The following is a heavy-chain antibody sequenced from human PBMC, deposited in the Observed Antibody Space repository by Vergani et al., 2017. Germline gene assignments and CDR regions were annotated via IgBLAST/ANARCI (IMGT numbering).Heavy chain of an antibody. CDR1: GFTFDTYT. J-gene: IGHJ1*01. D-gene: IGHD3-10*01. CDR3: TTAWGLYYLHGEYFQY. Sequence: EVPLLESGGGFVQPGGSRRLSCAGAGFTFDTYTMAYVRQAPGKGLEWVATISSGGGDIFYADSVKGRFTISRDNSKNTLFLQMNSLKDEDTAVYYCTTAWGLYYLHGEYFQYWGRGTLVSVSS. V-gene: IGHV3-23*01. CDR2: ISSGGGDI.